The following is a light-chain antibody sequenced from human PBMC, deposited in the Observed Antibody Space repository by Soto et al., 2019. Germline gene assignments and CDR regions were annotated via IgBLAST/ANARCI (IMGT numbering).Light chain of an antibody. J-gene: IGKJ2*01. CDR3: QQYNNCPPYT. V-gene: IGKV3-15*01. Sequence: EIVMTQSPATLSASPGERATLSCRASQSVSSNLAGYQQKPGQAPRLLIYGASTRATGIPARFSGSGSGTEFTLTISSLQSEDFAVYYCQQYNNCPPYTFGQGTKLEIK. CDR2: GAS. CDR1: QSVSSN.